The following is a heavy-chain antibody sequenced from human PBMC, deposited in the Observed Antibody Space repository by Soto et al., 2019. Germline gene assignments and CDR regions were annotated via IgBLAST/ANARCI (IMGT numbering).Heavy chain of an antibody. CDR1: GLTFSSYW. CDR3: ALSHTVTTDY. D-gene: IGHD4-17*01. V-gene: IGHV3-74*01. J-gene: IGHJ4*02. CDR2: INSAGSST. Sequence: EVQLVESGGGLVQPGGSLRLSCAASGLTFSSYWMHWVRQAPGKGLVWVSRINSAGSSTSYPDSVKGRFTISRDNAKNTLYLQMNSLRAEDTAVYYCALSHTVTTDYWGQGTLVTVSS.